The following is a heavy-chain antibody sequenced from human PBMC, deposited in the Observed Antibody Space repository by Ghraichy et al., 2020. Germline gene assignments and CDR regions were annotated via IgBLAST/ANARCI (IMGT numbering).Heavy chain of an antibody. CDR3: AKEFVGGAVYYYGMDV. D-gene: IGHD3-16*01. V-gene: IGHV3-23*01. Sequence: ETLSLTCAASGFMFRTYAMSWVRQAPGKGLEWVSTISSSGETTYYADSVKGHFTISRDNSNNTLFLQTSSLRAEDSAVYYCAKEFVGGAVYYYGMDVWGQGTTVSVSS. CDR2: ISSSGETT. CDR1: GFMFRTYA. J-gene: IGHJ6*02.